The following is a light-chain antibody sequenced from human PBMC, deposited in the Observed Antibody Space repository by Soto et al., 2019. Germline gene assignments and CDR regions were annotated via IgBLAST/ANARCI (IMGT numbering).Light chain of an antibody. CDR3: QDYTNWPTT. CDR2: GAS. V-gene: IGKV3-15*01. CDR1: QSAGSH. J-gene: IGKJ1*01. Sequence: EIVVTQSPATLSVYPGERATLSCRASQSAGSHLAWYQQKPGQAPRLLIYGASTRATDIPARFSGSGSGTEFTLTISSLQSEDFAVYYCQDYTNWPTTFGQGTNVDIK.